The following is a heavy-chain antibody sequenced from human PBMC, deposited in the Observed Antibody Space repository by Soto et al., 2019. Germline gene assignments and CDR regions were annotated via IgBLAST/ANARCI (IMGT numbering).Heavy chain of an antibody. Sequence: ASVKVSCKASGYIFTSYTMHWVRQAPGQRLEWMGWINAGNGNTKYSQKFQGRVTLTTDPSASTAYMELTSLRFEDTAVYYRARDPALDYWGQGTLVTVSS. CDR3: ARDPALDY. J-gene: IGHJ4*02. CDR1: GYIFTSYT. CDR2: INAGNGNT. V-gene: IGHV1-3*01.